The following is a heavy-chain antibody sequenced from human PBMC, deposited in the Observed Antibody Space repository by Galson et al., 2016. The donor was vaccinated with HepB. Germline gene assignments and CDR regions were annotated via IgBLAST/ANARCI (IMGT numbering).Heavy chain of an antibody. D-gene: IGHD6-19*01. CDR1: GYTFTGYY. CDR3: ARDLGIGVILSYFDY. J-gene: IGHJ4*02. V-gene: IGHV1-2*02. Sequence: SVKVSCKASGYTFTGYYMHWVRQAPGQGLEWMGWINPNNGDTKYAQRFLGRVTMTRDTSINTAYMDLTRLRPDDTAVYYCARDLGIGVILSYFDYWGQGALVTVSS. CDR2: INPNNGDT.